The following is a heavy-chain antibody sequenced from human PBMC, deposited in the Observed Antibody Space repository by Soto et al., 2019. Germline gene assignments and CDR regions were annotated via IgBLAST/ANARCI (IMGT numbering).Heavy chain of an antibody. CDR1: GFTFSSYA. D-gene: IGHD3-22*01. CDR2: ISYDGSNK. V-gene: IGHV3-30-3*01. Sequence: GGSLRLSCAASGFTFSSYAMHWVRQAPGKGLEWVAVISYDGSNKYYADSVKGRFTISRDNSKNALYLQMNSLRAEDTAVYYCARDDCIHEYYYDSSGYLTNNDFDYWGQGTLVTVSS. CDR3: ARDDCIHEYYYDSSGYLTNNDFDY. J-gene: IGHJ4*02.